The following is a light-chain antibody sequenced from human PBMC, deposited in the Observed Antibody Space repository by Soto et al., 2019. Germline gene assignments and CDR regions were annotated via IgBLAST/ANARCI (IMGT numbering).Light chain of an antibody. V-gene: IGKV3-20*01. Sequence: EIVLTQSPGTLSLSPGERATLSCRASQSISSSYLGWYQQKPGQAPRLLIYGASSRATGIPDRFSGSGSGTDLTLTISRLEPEDFAVYYCQQYGRSPLMYTFGQGTKLEIK. CDR1: QSISSSY. CDR3: QQYGRSPLMYT. J-gene: IGKJ2*01. CDR2: GAS.